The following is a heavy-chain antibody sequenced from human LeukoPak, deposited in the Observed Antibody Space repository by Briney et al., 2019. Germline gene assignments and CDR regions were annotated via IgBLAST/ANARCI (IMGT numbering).Heavy chain of an antibody. V-gene: IGHV3-23*01. CDR1: GFTFSSYA. J-gene: IGHJ4*02. D-gene: IGHD2-2*01. Sequence: GGSLRLSCAASGFTFSSYAMTWVRQAPGKGLEWVSVISGSGGSTYYADSVKGRFTISRDNSKNTLYLQMNSLRAEDTAVYYCVKRPSSASDYWGQGTLVTVSS. CDR3: VKRPSSASDY. CDR2: ISGSGGST.